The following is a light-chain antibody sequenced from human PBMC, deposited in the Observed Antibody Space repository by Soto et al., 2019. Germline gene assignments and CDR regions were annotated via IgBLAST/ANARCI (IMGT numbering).Light chain of an antibody. CDR2: GNS. Sequence: QSVLTQPPSVSGAPGQRVTISCTGSSSNIGAGYDVHWYQQLPGTAPKLLIYGNSNRPSGVPDRFSGSKSGTSASLAITGLQAEVEADYYGQSYNSSLSGVVFGGGT. J-gene: IGLJ2*01. CDR3: QSYNSSLSGVV. V-gene: IGLV1-40*01. CDR1: SSNIGAGYD.